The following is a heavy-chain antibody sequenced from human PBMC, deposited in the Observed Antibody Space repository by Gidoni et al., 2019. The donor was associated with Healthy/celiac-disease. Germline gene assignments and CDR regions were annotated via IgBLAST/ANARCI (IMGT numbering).Heavy chain of an antibody. CDR3: ARAVSSGWLNYFDY. J-gene: IGHJ4*02. CDR2: ISSSGSTI. CDR1: GFTFSSYE. Sequence: EVQLVESGGGLVQPGGSLRLSCAASGFTFSSYEMNWVRQAPGKGLEWVSYISSSGSTIYYADSVKGRFTISRDNAKNSLYLQMNSLRAEDTAVYYCARAVSSGWLNYFDYWGQGTLVTVSS. D-gene: IGHD6-19*01. V-gene: IGHV3-48*03.